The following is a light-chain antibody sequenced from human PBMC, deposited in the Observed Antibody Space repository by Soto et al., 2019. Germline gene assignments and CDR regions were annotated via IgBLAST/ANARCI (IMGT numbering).Light chain of an antibody. CDR3: SSYTSSSTLR. Sequence: QSALTQPPSVSGSPGQSVTISCTGTSSDFGSYNRVSWYQRPPGTGPKLMIYEVSNRPSGVSNRFSGSKSGNTASLTISGLQAEDEADYYCSSYTSSSTLRFGGGTKLTVL. V-gene: IGLV2-18*02. CDR2: EVS. J-gene: IGLJ2*01. CDR1: SSDFGSYNR.